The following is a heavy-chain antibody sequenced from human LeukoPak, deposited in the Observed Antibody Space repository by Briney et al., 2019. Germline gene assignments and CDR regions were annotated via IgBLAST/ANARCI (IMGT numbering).Heavy chain of an antibody. CDR2: INTDGSTT. CDR3: AKNYRDGVPVYDT. J-gene: IGHJ5*02. D-gene: IGHD4-17*01. CDR1: GFTFSTYW. V-gene: IGHV3-74*01. Sequence: HAGGSLRLSCAASGFTFSTYWMHWVRQSPGKGLVWVSRINTDGSTTSYADSVKGRFTVSRDNSRNTLYLQMNSLRAEDTAVYYCAKNYRDGVPVYDTWGQGTLVTVSS.